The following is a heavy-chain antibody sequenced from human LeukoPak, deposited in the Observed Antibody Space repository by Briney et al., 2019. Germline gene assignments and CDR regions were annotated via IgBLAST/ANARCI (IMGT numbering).Heavy chain of an antibody. J-gene: IGHJ4*02. V-gene: IGHV3-7*03. CDR2: IKQDGSEK. CDR1: GFTVSSNY. Sequence: GGSLRLSCAASGFTVSSNYMSWVRQAPGKGLEWVANIKQDGSEKYYVDSVKGRLTISRDNAKNSLYLQMNSLRVEDTAVYYCARAKAAAMFSSDYWGQGTLVTVSS. CDR3: ARAKAAAMFSSDY. D-gene: IGHD6-13*01.